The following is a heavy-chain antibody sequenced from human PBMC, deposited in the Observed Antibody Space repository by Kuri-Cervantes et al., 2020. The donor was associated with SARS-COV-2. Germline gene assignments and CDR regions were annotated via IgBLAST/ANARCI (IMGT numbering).Heavy chain of an antibody. Sequence: GSLRLSCTASGGSISSYYWSWIRQPPGKGLEWIGYIYYSGSTNYNPSLKSRVTISVDTSKNQFSLKQSSVTDADTAVYYCARAPSDYVWGSSNYYYMDVWGKGTTVTVSS. J-gene: IGHJ6*03. CDR2: IYYSGST. V-gene: IGHV4-59*01. CDR1: GGSISSYY. D-gene: IGHD3-16*01. CDR3: ARAPSDYVWGSSNYYYMDV.